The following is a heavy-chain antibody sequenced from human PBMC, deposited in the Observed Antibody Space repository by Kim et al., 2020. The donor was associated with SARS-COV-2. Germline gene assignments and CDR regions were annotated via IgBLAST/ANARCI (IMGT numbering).Heavy chain of an antibody. CDR3: ASRVAVPDYFDS. D-gene: IGHD6-19*01. CDR1: GGSITSYY. J-gene: IGHJ4*02. Sequence: SETLSLTCTVSGGSITSYYWSWIRQPPGKGLEWIGYIYYSGSTNYNPSIKSRVTISVDTSNNQFSLKLRSATAADTAVYYCASRVAVPDYFDSWGQGILVTVSS. CDR2: IYYSGST. V-gene: IGHV4-59*01.